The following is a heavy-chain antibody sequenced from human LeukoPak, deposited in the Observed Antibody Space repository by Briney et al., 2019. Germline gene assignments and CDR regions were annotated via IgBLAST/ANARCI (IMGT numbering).Heavy chain of an antibody. V-gene: IGHV3-15*07. CDR1: GFTFSNAW. J-gene: IGHJ4*02. CDR3: TGEVVVISYFDY. CDR2: IKSKTDGGTT. Sequence: GGSLRLSCAASGFTFSNAWMNWVRQAPGKGLEWVGRIKSKTDGGTTDYAAPVKGRFTISRDDSKNTLYLQMNSLKTEDTAVYYCTGEVVVISYFDYWGQGTLVTVSS. D-gene: IGHD3-22*01.